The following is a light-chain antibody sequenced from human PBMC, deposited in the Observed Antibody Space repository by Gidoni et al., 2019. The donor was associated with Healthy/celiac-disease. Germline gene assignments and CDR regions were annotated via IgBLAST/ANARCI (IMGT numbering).Light chain of an antibody. J-gene: IGKJ2*01. V-gene: IGKV1-39*01. CDR1: QSISSY. CDR3: QQSYSTPIYT. CDR2: AAS. Sequence: DIQMTQSPSSLSASVGDRVTITCRASQSISSYLNWYQHKPGKAPNLLIYAASSLQSGVPSRFSGNGSGTDFTLTISNLQPEDFATYYCQQSYSTPIYTFGQGTKLEIK.